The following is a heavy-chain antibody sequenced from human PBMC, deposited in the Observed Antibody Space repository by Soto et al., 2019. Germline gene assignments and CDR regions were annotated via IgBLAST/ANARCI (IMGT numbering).Heavy chain of an antibody. CDR1: GGSFSGYY. J-gene: IGHJ4*02. V-gene: IGHV4-34*01. CDR3: ARRSRVTTKTLDY. D-gene: IGHD4-17*01. CDR2: INHSGST. Sequence: PSETLSLTCAVYGGSFSGYYWSWIRQPPGKGLEWIGEINHSGSTNYNPSLKSRVTISVDTSKNQFSLKLSSVTAADTAVYYCARRSRVTTKTLDYWGQETLVTVSS.